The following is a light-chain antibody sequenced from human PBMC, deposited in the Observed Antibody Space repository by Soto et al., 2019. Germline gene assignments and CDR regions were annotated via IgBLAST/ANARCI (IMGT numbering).Light chain of an antibody. CDR2: DND. J-gene: IGLJ2*01. Sequence: QSVLTQPPSVSAAPGQKVTISCSGSNSNIGNNYVSWYQQLPGTAPKLLIYDNDVRPSGIPDRFSGSKSGTSATLDITGLQTGDVADYYCGTWDSSLSAVFGGGTKVTVL. V-gene: IGLV1-51*01. CDR3: GTWDSSLSAV. CDR1: NSNIGNNY.